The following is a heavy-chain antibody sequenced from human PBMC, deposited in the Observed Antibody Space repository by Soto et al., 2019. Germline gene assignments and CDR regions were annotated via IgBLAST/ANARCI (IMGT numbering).Heavy chain of an antibody. Sequence: QVQLVESGGGVVQPGRSLRLSCAASGFTFSSYGMHWVRQAPGKGLEWVAVIWYDGSNKYYADSVKGRFTISRDNSKNTLYLQMNSLRAEDTAVYYCAREASAGTTRDAFDIWGQGTMVTVSS. CDR3: AREASAGTTRDAFDI. V-gene: IGHV3-33*01. D-gene: IGHD1-7*01. CDR1: GFTFSSYG. CDR2: IWYDGSNK. J-gene: IGHJ3*02.